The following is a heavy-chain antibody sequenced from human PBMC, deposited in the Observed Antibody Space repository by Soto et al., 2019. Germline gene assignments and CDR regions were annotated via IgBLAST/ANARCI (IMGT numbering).Heavy chain of an antibody. J-gene: IGHJ5*02. CDR2: IVPMFGTA. CDR3: ARDGDPRNAFWSCPLGGGWFAP. V-gene: IGHV1-69*12. D-gene: IGHD3-3*01. CDR1: GGTFGNSA. Sequence: QVQLVQSGAEVKKPGSSVNVSCKTSGGTFGNSAVTWVRQAPGQGLEWMGGIVPMFGTANYAQQFQGRLTMTADEFTNTDYMERSRWTSEGTAVYYCARDGDPRNAFWSCPLGGGWFAPWGQGTLVTVSS.